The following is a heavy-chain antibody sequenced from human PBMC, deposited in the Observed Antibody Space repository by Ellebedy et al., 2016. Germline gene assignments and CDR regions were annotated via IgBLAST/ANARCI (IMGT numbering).Heavy chain of an antibody. CDR2: ISWNSGSI. V-gene: IGHV3-9*01. CDR1: GFTFDDYG. Sequence: SLKISXAAAGFTFDDYGMHWVRQAPGKGLEWVSGISWNSGSIGYADSVKGRFTISRDNAKNSLYLQMNSLRAEDTALYYCAKGRGYYGSAFDIWGQGTMVTVSS. D-gene: IGHD3-10*01. J-gene: IGHJ3*02. CDR3: AKGRGYYGSAFDI.